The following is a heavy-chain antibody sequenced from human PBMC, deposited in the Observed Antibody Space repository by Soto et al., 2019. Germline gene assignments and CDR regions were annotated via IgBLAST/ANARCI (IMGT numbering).Heavy chain of an antibody. CDR1: GFTFDDYT. Sequence: GSLRLSCAASGFTFDDYTMHWVRQAPGKGLEWVSLTSWDGGSTYYADSVKGRFTISRDNSKNSLYLQMNSLRTEDTALYYCAKGYYYDSSGYYVNYYGMDVWGQGTTVTVSS. CDR3: AKGYYYDSSGYYVNYYGMDV. J-gene: IGHJ6*02. V-gene: IGHV3-43*01. CDR2: TSWDGGST. D-gene: IGHD3-22*01.